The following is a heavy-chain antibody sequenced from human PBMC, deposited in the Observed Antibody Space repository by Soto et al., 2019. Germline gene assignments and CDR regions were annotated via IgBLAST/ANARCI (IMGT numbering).Heavy chain of an antibody. D-gene: IGHD6-19*01. CDR1: GGSISSSIYY. CDR3: ARHKLGSGWYNWFDP. Sequence: SETLSLTCTVSGGSISSSIYYWGWIRQPPGKGLEWIGSIYYSGSTYYNPSLKSRVTISVDTSKNQFSLKLSSVTAADTAVYYCARHKLGSGWYNWFDPWGQGTLVTVSS. J-gene: IGHJ5*02. CDR2: IYYSGST. V-gene: IGHV4-39*01.